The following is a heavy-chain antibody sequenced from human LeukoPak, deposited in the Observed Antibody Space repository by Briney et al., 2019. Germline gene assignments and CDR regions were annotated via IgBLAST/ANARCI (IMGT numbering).Heavy chain of an antibody. Sequence: TGGSLRLSCAASGFTFSDSAMSWVRQAPGKGLEWVSVFYSGGNTYYADSVKGRFTISRDTSKNTLYLQMDSLRDEDTAVYYCVRGGGAYCGDDCRRTFDYWGQGTLVTVSS. CDR2: FYSGGNT. J-gene: IGHJ4*02. V-gene: IGHV3-53*01. D-gene: IGHD2-21*02. CDR3: VRGGGAYCGDDCRRTFDY. CDR1: GFTFSDSA.